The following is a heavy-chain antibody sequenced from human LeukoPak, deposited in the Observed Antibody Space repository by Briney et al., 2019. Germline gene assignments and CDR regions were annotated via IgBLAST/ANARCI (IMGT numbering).Heavy chain of an antibody. Sequence: PGGSLRLSCAASGFTFASYSMNWVRQAPGKGLEWVSSISGDSTYIYNAGSVKGRFTISRDNAQASLYLQMISLRADDTAVYYCAGTWLFDYWGQGTLVTVSS. J-gene: IGHJ4*02. CDR1: GFTFASYS. D-gene: IGHD3-22*01. V-gene: IGHV3-21*01. CDR3: AGTWLFDY. CDR2: ISGDSTYI.